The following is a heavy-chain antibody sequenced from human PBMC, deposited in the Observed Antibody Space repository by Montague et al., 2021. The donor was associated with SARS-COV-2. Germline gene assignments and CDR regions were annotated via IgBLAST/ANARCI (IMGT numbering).Heavy chain of an antibody. V-gene: IGHV3-30*04. D-gene: IGHD3-10*01. CDR2: ISYDGSNK. CDR1: GFTFSSHA. J-gene: IGHJ4*02. Sequence: SLRLSCAASGFTFSSHAMHWVRQAPGKGLEWVAIISYDGSNKCYADSVKGRFTISRDNSKNTLYLQMNSLRAEDTAVYYCARDDGSGSYYVSFDYWGQGTLVTVSS. CDR3: ARDDGSGSYYVSFDY.